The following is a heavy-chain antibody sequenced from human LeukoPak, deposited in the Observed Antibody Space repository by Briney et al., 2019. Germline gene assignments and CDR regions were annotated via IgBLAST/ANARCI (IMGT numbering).Heavy chain of an antibody. CDR2: IYSSGST. CDR3: ARDHYDSSGYRHFDH. J-gene: IGHJ4*02. V-gene: IGHV4-4*07. D-gene: IGHD3-22*01. CDR1: GGSISRYY. Sequence: SETLSLTCTVSGGSISRYYWSWIRQPAGKGLEWIGRIYSSGSTNYNPSLQSRVTMSVDTSKNQFSLKLSSVTAADTALYYCARDHYDSSGYRHFDHWGQGILVTVSS.